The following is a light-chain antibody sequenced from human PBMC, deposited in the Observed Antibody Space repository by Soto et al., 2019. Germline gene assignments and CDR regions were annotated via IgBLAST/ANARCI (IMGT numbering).Light chain of an antibody. J-gene: IGKJ1*01. CDR1: QGVSGSY. V-gene: IGKV3-20*01. CDR2: GAS. CDR3: T. Sequence: EIVLTQSPGTLSLSPGERATLSCRASQGVSGSYLAWYQQKPGQAPRLLIYGASSRATGIPNRFSGSESGTDFTLTISRLEPEDYGSSPRTFGQGTKVEIK.